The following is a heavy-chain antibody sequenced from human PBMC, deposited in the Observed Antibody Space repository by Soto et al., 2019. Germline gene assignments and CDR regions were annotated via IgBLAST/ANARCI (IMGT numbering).Heavy chain of an antibody. D-gene: IGHD3-22*01. CDR2: IYTSGST. CDR3: ARGSMAVVITHFDY. CDR1: GGSISSYY. Sequence: SETLSLTCTVSGGSISSYYWSWIRQPAGKGLEWIGRIYTSGSTNYNPSLKSRVTMSVDTSKNQFSLKLSSVTAADTAVYYCARGSMAVVITHFDYWGQGTLVTVSS. J-gene: IGHJ4*02. V-gene: IGHV4-4*07.